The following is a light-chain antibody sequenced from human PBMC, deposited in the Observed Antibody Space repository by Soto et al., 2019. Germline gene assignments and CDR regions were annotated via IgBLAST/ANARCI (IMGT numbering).Light chain of an antibody. CDR3: QQRRYWPVT. CDR2: DAS. CDR1: QSVSSY. J-gene: IGKJ1*01. Sequence: EIVLTQSPAILSMSPGERATLSCRASQSVSSYFAWYPQKPGQAPRLLIYDASNRATGVPARFSGSWSGTDFTLTISSLEPEDFAVYYCQQRRYWPVTFGQGTKVEIK. V-gene: IGKV3-11*01.